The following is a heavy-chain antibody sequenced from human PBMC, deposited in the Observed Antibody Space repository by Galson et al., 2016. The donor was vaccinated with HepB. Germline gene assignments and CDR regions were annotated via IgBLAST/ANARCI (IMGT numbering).Heavy chain of an antibody. CDR1: GFSFSGYA. V-gene: IGHV3-23*01. D-gene: IGHD5-12*01. CDR2: ISGSGAST. CDR3: AKGSRGYSGYYFDF. J-gene: IGHJ4*02. Sequence: SLRLSCAASGFSFSGYAMSWVRRAPGTGLEWVSAISGSGASTYYADSVKGRFIISRDNSKNTLYVQMNSLRAEDTAVYYCAKGSRGYSGYYFDFWGQGTLVTVSS.